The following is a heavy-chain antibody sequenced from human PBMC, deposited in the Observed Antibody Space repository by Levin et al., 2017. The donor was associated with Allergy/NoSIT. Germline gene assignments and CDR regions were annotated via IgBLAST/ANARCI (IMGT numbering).Heavy chain of an antibody. CDR3: ARRAYDSVIMAGNNWFDP. D-gene: IGHD3-10*01. Sequence: GESLKISCRDSGFRVSSYWIGWVRQMPGKGLEWMGIIHPGDSNALYSPSLQGQVTISADKSINTIYLQWNSLKASDTAIYYCARRAYDSVIMAGNNWFDPWGQGTLVTVSS. CDR2: IHPGDSNA. CDR1: GFRVSSYW. J-gene: IGHJ5*02. V-gene: IGHV5-51*01.